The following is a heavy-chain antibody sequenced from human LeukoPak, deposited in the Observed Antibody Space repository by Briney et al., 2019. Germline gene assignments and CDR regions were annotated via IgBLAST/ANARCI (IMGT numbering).Heavy chain of an antibody. CDR2: IRYDGNNK. Sequence: GGSLRLSCAASGFTSSSHWMHWVRQAPGKGLEWVAFIRYDGNNKYYADSVKGRFTISRDNSKNTLYLQMNSLRAEDTAVYYCAKLISPYDYWGQGTLVLVSS. CDR3: AKLISPYDY. V-gene: IGHV3-30*02. J-gene: IGHJ4*02. CDR1: GFTSSSHW.